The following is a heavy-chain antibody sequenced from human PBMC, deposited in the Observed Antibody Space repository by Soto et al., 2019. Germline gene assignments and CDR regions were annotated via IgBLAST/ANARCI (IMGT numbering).Heavy chain of an antibody. Sequence: SATLSLTCAVSGVSLTSGNWWTWVRHSPQRGLEYIGEIFHNGTANYYPSFERRVAMSVDTSRSQFSLKLTSVTAADRAVYYCARGSVDTVDRSGCYEDRGQGAPVIVSS. CDR1: GVSLTSGNW. V-gene: IGHV4-4*02. D-gene: IGHD3-22*01. CDR2: IFHNGTA. CDR3: ARGSVDTVDRSGCYED. J-gene: IGHJ1*01.